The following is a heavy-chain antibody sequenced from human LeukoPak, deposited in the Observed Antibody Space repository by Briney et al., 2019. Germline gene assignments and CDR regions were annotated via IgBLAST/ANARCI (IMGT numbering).Heavy chain of an antibody. V-gene: IGHV1-18*01. CDR3: ARDPGYSGYDYPLNFDY. Sequence: ASVKVSCKASGYTFTSYGISWVRQAPGQGLEWMGWISAYNGNTNYAQKLQGRVTMTTDTSTSTAYMELRSLRSDDTAVYYCARDPGYSGYDYPLNFDYWGQGTPVTVSS. CDR1: GYTFTSYG. J-gene: IGHJ4*02. CDR2: ISAYNGNT. D-gene: IGHD5-12*01.